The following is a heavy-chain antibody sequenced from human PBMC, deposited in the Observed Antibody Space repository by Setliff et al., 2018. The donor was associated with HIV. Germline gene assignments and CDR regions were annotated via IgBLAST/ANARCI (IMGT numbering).Heavy chain of an antibody. J-gene: IGHJ4*02. CDR3: ARGGYNGYELPFDG. CDR2: IYYSGNT. V-gene: IGHV4-31*03. CDR1: GASINSGGYY. D-gene: IGHD5-12*01. Sequence: SETLSLTCIVSGASINSGGYYWTWIRQHPGKGLEWIGHIYYSGNTQYNPSLKSRLSTSVDRSQNHLFLRLRSVTAADTAVYYCARGGYNGYELPFDGWGQGTLVTV.